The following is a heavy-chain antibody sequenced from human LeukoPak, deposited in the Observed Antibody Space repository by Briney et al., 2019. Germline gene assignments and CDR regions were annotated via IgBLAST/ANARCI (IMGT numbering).Heavy chain of an antibody. Sequence: SETLSLTCTVSSGSISSYYWSWIRQPPGKGLEWIGQVYHSGSTNYNPSLKSRVTISVDKSKNQFSLKLSSVTAADTAVYFCARHGIIYGSGTNFDYWGQGTLVTVSS. V-gene: IGHV4-59*08. J-gene: IGHJ4*02. D-gene: IGHD3-10*01. CDR2: VYHSGST. CDR1: SGSISSYY. CDR3: ARHGIIYGSGTNFDY.